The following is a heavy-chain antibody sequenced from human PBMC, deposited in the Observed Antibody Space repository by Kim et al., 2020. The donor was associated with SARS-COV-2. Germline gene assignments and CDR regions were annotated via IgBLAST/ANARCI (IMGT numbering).Heavy chain of an antibody. CDR2: ISYDGSNK. CDR1: GFTFSSYG. CDR3: ARHGSGSYEGWFDP. Sequence: GGSLRLSCAASGFTFSSYGMHWVRQAPGKGLEWVAVISYDGSNKYYADSVKGRFTISRDNSKNTLYLQMNSLRAEDTAVYYCARHGSGSYEGWFDPWGQG. V-gene: IGHV3-33*05. D-gene: IGHD3-10*01. J-gene: IGHJ5*02.